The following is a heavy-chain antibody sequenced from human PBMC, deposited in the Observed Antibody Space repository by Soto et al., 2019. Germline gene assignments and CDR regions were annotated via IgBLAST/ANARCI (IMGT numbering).Heavy chain of an antibody. CDR3: ARDHCIDGRCSLGDV. D-gene: IGHD1-1*01. V-gene: IGHV3-33*01. CDR1: GFTFSSYG. J-gene: IGHJ6*04. CDR2: IWSDENNK. Sequence: GGSLRLSCAASGFTFSSYGMHWVRQAPGKGLEWVAGIWSDENNKNYADSVKGRLTISRDNSKNTLYLQMSSLRHEDTAVYYCARDHCIDGRCSLGDVWGKGTTVTVSS.